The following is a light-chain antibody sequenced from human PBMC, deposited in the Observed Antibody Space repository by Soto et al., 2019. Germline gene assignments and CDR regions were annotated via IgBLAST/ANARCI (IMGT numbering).Light chain of an antibody. V-gene: IGKV1-5*03. J-gene: IGKJ2*01. CDR3: QQYGSYYT. Sequence: DIQMTQSPSTLSASVGDRVTFTCRASQNINTWLAWYQQRPGRAPKLLIYKASTLKSGVPSRFSGSGSGTEFTLTISSLQPDDFSTYYCQQYGSYYTFGQGTKVDIK. CDR1: QNINTW. CDR2: KAS.